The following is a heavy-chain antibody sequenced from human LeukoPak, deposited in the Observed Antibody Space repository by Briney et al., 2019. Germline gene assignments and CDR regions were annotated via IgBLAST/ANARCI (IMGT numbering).Heavy chain of an antibody. D-gene: IGHD3-3*01. V-gene: IGHV4-38-2*02. Sequence: PSETLSLTCTVSGYSISSGYYWGWIRQPPGKGLEWIGSIYHSGSTYYNPSLKSRVTISVDTSKNQFSLKLSSVTAADTAVYYCARVDFWSGYLLWGQGTLVTVSS. CDR1: GYSISSGYY. CDR2: IYHSGST. CDR3: ARVDFWSGYLL. J-gene: IGHJ4*02.